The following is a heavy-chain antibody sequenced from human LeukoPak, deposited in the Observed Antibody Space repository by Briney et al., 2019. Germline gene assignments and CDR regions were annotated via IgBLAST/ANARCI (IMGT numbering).Heavy chain of an antibody. CDR2: INHSGST. V-gene: IGHV4-34*01. J-gene: IGHJ4*02. Sequence: PSETLSLTCAVYGGSFSGYYWSWIRQPPGKGLEWIGEINHSGSTNYNPSLKSRVTISIDTSKSQFSLKLSSVTAADTALYYCAKWTEGKVRGVPAYWGQGTLVTVSS. CDR3: AKWTEGKVRGVPAY. D-gene: IGHD3-10*01. CDR1: GGSFSGYY.